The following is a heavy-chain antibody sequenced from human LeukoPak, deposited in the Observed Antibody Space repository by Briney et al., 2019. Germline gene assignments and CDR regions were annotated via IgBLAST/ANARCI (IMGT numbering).Heavy chain of an antibody. D-gene: IGHD3-10*01. CDR2: IFHSGST. V-gene: IGHV4-38-2*02. CDR3: ARQADYGLFDP. Sequence: SETLSLTCTVSGYSITSGQYWGWIRQPPEKGLEWIGTIFHSGSTYYNPSLKSRVTISVDSSRNHFSLKLNSVTAADTAVYYCARQADYGLFDPWGQGTLVTVSS. J-gene: IGHJ5*02. CDR1: GYSITSGQY.